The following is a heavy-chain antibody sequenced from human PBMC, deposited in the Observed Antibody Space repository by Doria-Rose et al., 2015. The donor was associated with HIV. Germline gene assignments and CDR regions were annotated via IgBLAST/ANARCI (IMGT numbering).Heavy chain of an antibody. D-gene: IGHD3-9*01. CDR3: AREATGILDY. V-gene: IGHV4-34*01. CDR1: DGYSSGYS. Sequence: QVQLQQWGAGLLKPSETLSLTCAVYDGYSSGYSWSWIRQAPGKGLEWIGEINHGGGTNYNPSLNSRVTISLDMSKNQFSLNLTSVTAADSGIYYCAREATGILDYWGQGNLVTVSS. CDR2: INHGGGT. J-gene: IGHJ4*02.